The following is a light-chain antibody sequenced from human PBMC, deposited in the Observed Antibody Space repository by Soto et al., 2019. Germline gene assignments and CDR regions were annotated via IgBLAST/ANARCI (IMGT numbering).Light chain of an antibody. J-gene: IGKJ1*01. CDR2: KAP. V-gene: IGKV1-5*03. CDR3: QHYNSYSEA. CDR1: QTISSW. Sequence: IQMTQSPSSLSASLGDRVTITCRASQTISSWLAWYQQKPGKAPKLLIYKAPTLKSGVPSRFSVSGSGTEFTLTISSLKNDDFATYDCQHYNSYSEAFGQGTKVDIK.